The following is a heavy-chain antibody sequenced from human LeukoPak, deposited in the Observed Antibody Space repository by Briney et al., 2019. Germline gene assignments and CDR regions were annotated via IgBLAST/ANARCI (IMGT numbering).Heavy chain of an antibody. J-gene: IGHJ4*02. D-gene: IGHD1-26*01. Sequence: PGGSLRLSCAASGFTFSSYSMNWVRQAPGKGLEWVSSISSSSSYIYYADSVKGRFTISRDNAKNSLYLQMNSLRAEDTAVYYCARAPQGYERYSGSLGCDYWGQGTLVTVSS. V-gene: IGHV3-21*01. CDR2: ISSSSSYI. CDR3: ARAPQGYERYSGSLGCDY. CDR1: GFTFSSYS.